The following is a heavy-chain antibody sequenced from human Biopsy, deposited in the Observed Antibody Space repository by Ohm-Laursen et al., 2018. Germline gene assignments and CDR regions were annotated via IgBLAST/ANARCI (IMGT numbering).Heavy chain of an antibody. CDR2: INYRGNT. CDR3: ARDKITYCTSTSCDYFGMDV. Sequence: TLSLTCTVSRGSISSYYWSWIRQPPGKTLEWIASINYRGNTNYNPSLKSRVTMSAHTSTNQFSLKLTSVTAADTAVYYCARDKITYCTSTSCDYFGMDVWGQGTTVTVSS. V-gene: IGHV4-59*01. D-gene: IGHD2-2*01. CDR1: RGSISSYY. J-gene: IGHJ6*02.